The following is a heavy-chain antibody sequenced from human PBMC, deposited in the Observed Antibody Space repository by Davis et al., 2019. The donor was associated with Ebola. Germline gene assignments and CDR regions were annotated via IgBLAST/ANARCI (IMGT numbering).Heavy chain of an antibody. Sequence: SCTVSGGSINSGRYYWSWIRQHPAKGLEWMGYISSSGDTKYNPSLKSRLFMSLDTSQNQFSLQLNSVTAADTAVYFCARDLTSWGRGTLVTVSS. J-gene: IGHJ5*02. CDR2: ISSSGDT. V-gene: IGHV4-31*02. CDR3: ARDLTS. CDR1: GGSINSGRYY.